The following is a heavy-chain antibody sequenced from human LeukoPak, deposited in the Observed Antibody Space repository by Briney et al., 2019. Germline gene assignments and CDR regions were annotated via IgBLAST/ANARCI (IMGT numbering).Heavy chain of an antibody. CDR3: ARLSYDFWSGYPYGMDV. Sequence: GESLKISCKGSGYSFTSYWIGWVRQMPGKGLEWMGIIHPGDSDTRYSPSFQGQVTISADKSISTAYLQWSSLKASDTAMYYCARLSYDFWSGYPYGMDVWGQGTTVTVSS. D-gene: IGHD3-3*01. V-gene: IGHV5-51*01. J-gene: IGHJ6*02. CDR2: IHPGDSDT. CDR1: GYSFTSYW.